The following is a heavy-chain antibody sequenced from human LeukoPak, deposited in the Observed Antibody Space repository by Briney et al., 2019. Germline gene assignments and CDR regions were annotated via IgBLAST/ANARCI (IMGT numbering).Heavy chain of an antibody. CDR3: AGAYCGGDCQHSDAFGI. J-gene: IGHJ3*02. CDR2: INHSGST. V-gene: IGHV4-34*01. D-gene: IGHD2-21*02. Sequence: SETLSLTCAVYGGSFSGYYWSWIRQPPGKGLEWIGKINHSGSTNYNPSLKSRVTISVDTSKNQFSLKLSSVTAADTAVYYCAGAYCGGDCQHSDAFGIWGQGTMVTVSS. CDR1: GGSFSGYY.